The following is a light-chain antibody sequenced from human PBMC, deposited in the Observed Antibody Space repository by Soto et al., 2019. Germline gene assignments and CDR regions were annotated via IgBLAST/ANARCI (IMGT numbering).Light chain of an antibody. CDR1: QSVGNF. CDR3: QHRSTWWT. J-gene: IGKJ1*01. Sequence: EIVLKQPPATLYLTPGERATLSCRASQSVGNFLAWYQHIPGQAPRLLIYDTFNRAPGIPVRFSGSGFGTDFTLTISSLEPEDSAVYYCQHRSTWWTCGQGTKVDIK. V-gene: IGKV3-11*01. CDR2: DTF.